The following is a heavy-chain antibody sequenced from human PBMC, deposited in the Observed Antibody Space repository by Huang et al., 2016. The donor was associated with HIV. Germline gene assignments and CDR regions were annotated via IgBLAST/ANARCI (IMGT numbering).Heavy chain of an antibody. V-gene: IGHV3-21*01. Sequence: EVQLVDSGGGLVKHGGSLRLSCAASGFSLDSFNMFWVRQNPAKGLQWVASISPSSSFIEYADSVKGRFSISRDNAKNSLYLQMNSLRGEDTAVYYCVKDRGQQLSPFDSWGQGTLVTVSS. CDR1: GFSLDSFN. CDR2: ISPSSSFI. D-gene: IGHD6-13*01. J-gene: IGHJ4*02. CDR3: VKDRGQQLSPFDS.